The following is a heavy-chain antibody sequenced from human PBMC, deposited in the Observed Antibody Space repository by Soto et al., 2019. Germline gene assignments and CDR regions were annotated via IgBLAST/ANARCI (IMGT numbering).Heavy chain of an antibody. CDR1: GFTFSSYA. V-gene: IGHV3-23*01. D-gene: IGHD3-9*01. CDR3: AKDRFDWLFYYYYYGMDV. Sequence: GGSLRLSCAASGFTFSSYAMSWVRQAPGKGLEWVSAISGSGGSTYYADSVKGRFTISRDNSKNTLYLQMNSLRAEDTAVYYCAKDRFDWLFYYYYYGMDVWGQGTTVTVSS. J-gene: IGHJ6*02. CDR2: ISGSGGST.